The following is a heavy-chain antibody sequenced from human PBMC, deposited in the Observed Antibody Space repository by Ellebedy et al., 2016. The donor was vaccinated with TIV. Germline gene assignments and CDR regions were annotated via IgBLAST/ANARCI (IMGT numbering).Heavy chain of an antibody. CDR2: ISWDGGST. CDR1: GFTFSSYS. Sequence: GESLKISXAASGFTFSSYSMNWVRQAPGKGLEWVSLISWDGGSTYYADSVKGRFTISRDNAKNSLYLQMNSLRAEDTAVYYCARRKIAVAASGTSDWYFDLWGRGTLVTVSS. CDR3: ARRKIAVAASGTSDWYFDL. J-gene: IGHJ2*01. D-gene: IGHD6-19*01. V-gene: IGHV3-21*04.